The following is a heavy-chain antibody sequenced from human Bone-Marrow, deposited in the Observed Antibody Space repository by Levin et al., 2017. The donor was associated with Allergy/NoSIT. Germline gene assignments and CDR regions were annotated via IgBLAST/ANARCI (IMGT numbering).Heavy chain of an antibody. V-gene: IGHV2-5*02. Sequence: SGPTLVKPTQTLTLTCTFSGFSLSTSGVGVGWIRQPPGKALEWLALIYWDDDKRYSPSLKNRLTITKDTSKNQVVLTMTNMDPVDTATYYCAHVYSGYDYDYWGQGTLVTVSS. CDR2: IYWDDDK. D-gene: IGHD5-12*01. J-gene: IGHJ4*02. CDR1: GFSLSTSGVG. CDR3: AHVYSGYDYDY.